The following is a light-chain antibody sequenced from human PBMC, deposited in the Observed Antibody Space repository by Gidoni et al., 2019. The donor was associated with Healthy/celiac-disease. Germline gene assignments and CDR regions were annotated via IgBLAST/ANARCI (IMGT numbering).Light chain of an antibody. CDR1: RRDVGSYNL. CDR3: CSYAGDRDV. V-gene: IGLV2-23*02. CDR2: EVT. Sequence: QSALTQPDSVSGSPGQSITISCTGTRRDVGSYNLVSWYQQHPGKAPKLILYEVTKRPSGMSNRFSGSKSGNTASLTISGLQAEDEADYYCCSYAGDRDVFGTGTKVTVL. J-gene: IGLJ1*01.